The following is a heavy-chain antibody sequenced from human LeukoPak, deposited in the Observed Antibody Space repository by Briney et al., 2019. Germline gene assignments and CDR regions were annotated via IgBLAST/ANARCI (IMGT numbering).Heavy chain of an antibody. CDR2: ISTSSTTT. V-gene: IGHV3-48*01. J-gene: IGHJ5*02. Sequence: GGSLRLSCAASGFTFSDYDMTWVRQAPGKGLEWVSYISTSSTTTYYADSVKGRFTISRDNAKNSLYLQMNSLRADDTAVYYCARGPPLFDPWGQGTLVTVSS. CDR1: GFTFSDYD. CDR3: ARGPPLFDP.